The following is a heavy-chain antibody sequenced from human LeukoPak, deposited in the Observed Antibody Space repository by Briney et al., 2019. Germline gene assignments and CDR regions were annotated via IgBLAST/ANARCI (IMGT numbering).Heavy chain of an antibody. CDR2: IYTSGST. CDR1: GGSISSYY. V-gene: IGHV4-4*07. D-gene: IGHD3-3*01. J-gene: IGHJ3*02. Sequence: SETLSLTCTVSGGSISSYYWSWIRQPAGKGLEWIGRIYTSGSTNYNPSLKSRVTMSVDTSKNQFSLKLSSVTAANTAVYYCAKGAREWFDDAFDIWGQGTMVTVSS. CDR3: AKGAREWFDDAFDI.